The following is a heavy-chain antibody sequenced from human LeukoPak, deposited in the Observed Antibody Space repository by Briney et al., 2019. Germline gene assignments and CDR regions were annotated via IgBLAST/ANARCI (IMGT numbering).Heavy chain of an antibody. J-gene: IGHJ5*02. D-gene: IGHD5-18*01. Sequence: ASVKVSCKASGYTFTGYYVHWVRQAPGQGLEWMGWINPNSGGTNYAQKFQGRATMTRDTSISTAYMELSRLRSDDTAVYYCARDIVMVTYWFDPWGQGTLVTVSS. CDR1: GYTFTGYY. CDR3: ARDIVMVTYWFDP. V-gene: IGHV1-2*02. CDR2: INPNSGGT.